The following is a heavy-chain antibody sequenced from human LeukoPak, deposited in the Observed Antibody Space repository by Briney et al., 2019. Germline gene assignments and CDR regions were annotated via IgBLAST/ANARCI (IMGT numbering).Heavy chain of an antibody. D-gene: IGHD5-24*01. CDR1: GFTFSSYA. V-gene: IGHV3-30*04. CDR2: ISYDGSNK. CDR3: AREETIDYGTDV. Sequence: PGGSLRLSCAASGFTFSSYAMHWVRQAPGKGLEWVAVISYDGSNKYYADSVKGRFTISRDNSKNTLYLQMNSLRAEDTAVYYCAREETIDYGTDVWGQGTTVTVSS. J-gene: IGHJ6*02.